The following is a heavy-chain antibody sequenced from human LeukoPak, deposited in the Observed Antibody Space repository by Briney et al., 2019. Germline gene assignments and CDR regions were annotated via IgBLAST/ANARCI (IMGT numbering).Heavy chain of an antibody. CDR2: ISYDGSSK. D-gene: IGHD3-10*01. CDR3: ARDSWETLLRGVLVNFYYYMDV. CDR1: GFIFSNYA. J-gene: IGHJ6*03. V-gene: IGHV3-30*04. Sequence: GGSLRLSCAASGFIFSNYAMHWVRQAPGKGLEWVADISYDGSSKYYVDSVKSRFTISRDNSKNTLYLQMNRLRTEDTAVYYCARDSWETLLRGVLVNFYYYMDVWGKGTTVTVSS.